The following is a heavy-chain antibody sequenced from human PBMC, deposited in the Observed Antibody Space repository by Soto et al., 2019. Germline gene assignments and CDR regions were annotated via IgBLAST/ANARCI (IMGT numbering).Heavy chain of an antibody. Sequence: QVQLVQSGAEVKKPGASVKVSCKASGYTFTSYGISWVRQAPGQGREWMGWISAYNGNTNYAQKLQGRVTMTTDTSTSTAYMELRSLRSDDTAVYYCARAYYYDSSGYYLDYWGQGTLVTVSS. CDR2: ISAYNGNT. J-gene: IGHJ4*02. CDR3: ARAYYYDSSGYYLDY. V-gene: IGHV1-18*04. CDR1: GYTFTSYG. D-gene: IGHD3-22*01.